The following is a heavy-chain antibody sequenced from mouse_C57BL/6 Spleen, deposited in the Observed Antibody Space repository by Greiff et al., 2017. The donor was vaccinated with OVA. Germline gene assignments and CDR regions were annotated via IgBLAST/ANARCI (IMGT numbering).Heavy chain of an antibody. D-gene: IGHD4-1*01. Sequence: VQLVESGAELVRPGASVTLSCKASGYTFTDYEMHWVKQTPVHGLEWIGAIDPETGGTAYNQKFKGKAILTADKSSSTAYMELRSLTSEDSAVYYCTKLGRGDFDYWGQGTTLTVSS. CDR3: TKLGRGDFDY. CDR1: GYTFTDYE. V-gene: IGHV1-15*01. J-gene: IGHJ2*01. CDR2: IDPETGGT.